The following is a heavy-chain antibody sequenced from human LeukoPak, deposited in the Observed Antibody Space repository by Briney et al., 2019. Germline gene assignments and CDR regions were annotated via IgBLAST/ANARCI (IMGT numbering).Heavy chain of an antibody. CDR1: GVSISSGDYY. CDR2: LFHSGIT. CDR3: ARVDIPTGYFVDR. Sequence: PSETLSLTCTVSGVSISSGDYYWTWLRQPPGKGLEWIGYLFHSGITYYNPSLKSLLTISVDTSKNHFSLKLSSVTAADTAVYYCARVDIPTGYFVDRWGQGTLVTVSS. D-gene: IGHD3-9*01. V-gene: IGHV4-30-4*01. J-gene: IGHJ5*02.